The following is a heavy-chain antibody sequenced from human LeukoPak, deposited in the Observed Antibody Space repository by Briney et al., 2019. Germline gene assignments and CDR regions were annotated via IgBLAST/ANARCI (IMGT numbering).Heavy chain of an antibody. CDR1: GFAFSNYN. V-gene: IGHV3-9*01. Sequence: GGFLKLSCAASGFAFSNYNMNWVRQAPGKGLEWVSGISWNSGSIGYADSVKGRFTISRDNAKNSLYLQMNSLRAEDTALYYCAKDMSLESFLAFDIWGQGTMVTVSS. CDR3: AKDMSLESFLAFDI. D-gene: IGHD5/OR15-5a*01. J-gene: IGHJ3*02. CDR2: ISWNSGSI.